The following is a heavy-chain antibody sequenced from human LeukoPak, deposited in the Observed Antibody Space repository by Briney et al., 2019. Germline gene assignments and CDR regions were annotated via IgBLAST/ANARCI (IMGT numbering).Heavy chain of an antibody. CDR3: ARAGEWTLGNMFDY. CDR2: ISSSTNYI. V-gene: IGHV3-21*01. CDR1: GFAFSSYN. D-gene: IGHD7-27*01. J-gene: IGHJ4*02. Sequence: GGSLRLSCAASGFAFSSYNRNWVRQAQGKGLEWVSSISSSTNYIQYADSVKGRFTISRDNAKNSLFLQMNSLRAEDTAVYYCARAGEWTLGNMFDYWGQGTLVTVSS.